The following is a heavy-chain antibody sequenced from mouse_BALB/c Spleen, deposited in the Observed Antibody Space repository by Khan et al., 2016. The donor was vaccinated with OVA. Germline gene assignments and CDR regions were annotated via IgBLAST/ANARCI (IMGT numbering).Heavy chain of an antibody. Sequence: EVQLQESGPGLVKPSQSLSLTCTVTGYSITTDYAWNWIRQFPGNKLEWMGYISYRGSTGYNPSLKSRISITRDTSKNQFFLQLNSVTTEDTATFYCARLGPGFSYWGQGTLVTVSA. CDR2: ISYRGST. CDR3: ARLGPGFSY. J-gene: IGHJ3*01. CDR1: GYSITTDYA. V-gene: IGHV3-2*02. D-gene: IGHD4-1*01.